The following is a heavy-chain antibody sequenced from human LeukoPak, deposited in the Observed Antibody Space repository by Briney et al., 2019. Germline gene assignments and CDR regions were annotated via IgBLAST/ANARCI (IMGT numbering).Heavy chain of an antibody. CDR1: RFTFDEYA. J-gene: IGHJ4*02. CDR3: AKDLRRYSYQGPIDH. V-gene: IGHV3-9*03. D-gene: IGHD5-18*01. Sequence: GGSLRLSCVASRFTFDEYAMHWVRQVPGKGLEWLSGISGNSGSKDYADSVRGRFTISRDNAKNSLYLQINSLRPEDMALYYCAKDLRRYSYQGPIDHWGQGTLVTVSS. CDR2: ISGNSGSK.